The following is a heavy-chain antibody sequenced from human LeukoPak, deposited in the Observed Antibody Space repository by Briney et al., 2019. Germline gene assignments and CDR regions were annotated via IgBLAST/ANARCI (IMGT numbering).Heavy chain of an antibody. J-gene: IGHJ4*02. Sequence: GGSLRLSCAASGFTFSSYAMSWVRQAPGKGLEWVSAISGSGGSTYYADSVKGRFTISRDNSKNTLYLQMNSLRAEDTAVYYCANDPPHCSSTSCYRPGYIWGQGTLVTVSS. CDR3: ANDPPHCSSTSCYRPGYI. CDR2: ISGSGGST. D-gene: IGHD2-2*01. V-gene: IGHV3-23*01. CDR1: GFTFSSYA.